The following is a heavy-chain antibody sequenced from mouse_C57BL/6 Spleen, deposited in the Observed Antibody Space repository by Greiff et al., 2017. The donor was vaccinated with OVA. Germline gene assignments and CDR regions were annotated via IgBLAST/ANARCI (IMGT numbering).Heavy chain of an antibody. CDR2: INPNNGGT. CDR1: GYTFTDYN. D-gene: IGHD1-1*01. J-gene: IGHJ2*01. Sequence: LVEPGASVKMSCTASGYTFTDYNMHWVKQSHGKSLEWIGYINPNNGGTSYNQKFKGKATLTVNKSSSTAYMELRSLTSEDSAVYYCARRDGSSLFDYWGQGTTLTVSS. V-gene: IGHV1-22*01. CDR3: ARRDGSSLFDY.